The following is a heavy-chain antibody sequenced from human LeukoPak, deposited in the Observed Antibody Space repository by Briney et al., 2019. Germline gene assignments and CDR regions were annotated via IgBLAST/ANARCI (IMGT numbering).Heavy chain of an antibody. V-gene: IGHV4-38-2*02. CDR3: ARVTLAGPSNWFDP. Sequence: SETLSLTCTVSGYSISSGYYWGWIRQPPGKGLEWIGSIYHSGSTYYNPSLKSRVTISVDTSKNQFSLKLSSVTAADTAVYYCARVTLAGPSNWFDPWGQGTLVTVPS. J-gene: IGHJ5*02. D-gene: IGHD6-19*01. CDR1: GYSISSGYY. CDR2: IYHSGST.